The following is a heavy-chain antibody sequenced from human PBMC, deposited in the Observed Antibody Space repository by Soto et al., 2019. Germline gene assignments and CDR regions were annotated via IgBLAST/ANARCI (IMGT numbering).Heavy chain of an antibody. CDR3: ARLEGLATISYYFDF. V-gene: IGHV4-39*01. CDR1: GDSINSDKYY. Sequence: QLQLQESGPGLVKPSETLSLTCSVSGDSINSDKYYWGWIRQPPGKGLEWIGSIYYRGNTYYNPSLQRRVTISLDKSKSQFTLKLHSVTAADSAVYFCARLEGLATISYYFDFWGQGAQVTVSS. CDR2: IYYRGNT. J-gene: IGHJ4*02. D-gene: IGHD3-9*01.